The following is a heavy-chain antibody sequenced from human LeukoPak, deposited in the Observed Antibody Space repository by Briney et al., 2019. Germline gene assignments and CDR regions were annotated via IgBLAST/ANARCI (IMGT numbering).Heavy chain of an antibody. CDR2: INHSGST. J-gene: IGHJ6*02. CDR3: ARARRYCSSTSCYKGYYYGMDV. V-gene: IGHV4-34*01. D-gene: IGHD2-2*02. CDR1: GGSFSGYY. Sequence: SETLSLTCAVYGGSFSGYYWSWIRQPPGKGLEWIGEINHSGSTNYNPSLKSRVTISVDTSKNQFSLKLSSVTAADTAVYYCARARRYCSSTSCYKGYYYGMDVWGQGTTDTVSS.